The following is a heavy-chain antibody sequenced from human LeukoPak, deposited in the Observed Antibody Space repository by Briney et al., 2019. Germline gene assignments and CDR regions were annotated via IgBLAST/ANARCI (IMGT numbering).Heavy chain of an antibody. D-gene: IGHD5-24*01. CDR1: GFTFSSYS. CDR2: ISSSSSTI. Sequence: PGGSLRLSCAASGFTFSSYSMNWGRKAPGKGLEWVSYISSSSSTIYYADSVKGRFTISRDNAKNSLYLQMNSLRAEDTAVYYCARDTLATMGDYWGQGTPVTVSS. J-gene: IGHJ4*02. V-gene: IGHV3-48*01. CDR3: ARDTLATMGDY.